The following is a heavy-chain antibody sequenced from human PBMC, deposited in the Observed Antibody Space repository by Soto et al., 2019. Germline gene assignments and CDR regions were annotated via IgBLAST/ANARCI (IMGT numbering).Heavy chain of an antibody. J-gene: IGHJ4*02. D-gene: IGHD3-22*01. CDR3: AKPYYYDSSGYYYPFDF. Sequence: ASVKVSCKASGYTFTRFGISWVRQAPGQGLEWMGWISAYNGNTNYAQNLQGRVTMTTETSTSTAYMELRSLRSDDTAVYYCAKPYYYDSSGYYYPFDFWGQGTLVTVSS. V-gene: IGHV1-18*01. CDR2: ISAYNGNT. CDR1: GYTFTRFG.